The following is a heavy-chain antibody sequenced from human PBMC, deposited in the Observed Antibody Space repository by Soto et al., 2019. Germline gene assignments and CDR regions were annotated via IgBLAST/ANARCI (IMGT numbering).Heavy chain of an antibody. D-gene: IGHD6-25*01. CDR3: ASLAAPGNGFEY. V-gene: IGHV3-48*02. CDR2: ISSSSSTI. Sequence: EVQLVESGGGLVQPGGSLRLSCAASGFTFSSYSMNWVRQAPGKGLEWVSYISSSSSTIYYADSVKGRFTISRDNAKNSLYLQMNSLRDEDTAVYYCASLAAPGNGFEYWGQGTLVTVSS. J-gene: IGHJ4*02. CDR1: GFTFSSYS.